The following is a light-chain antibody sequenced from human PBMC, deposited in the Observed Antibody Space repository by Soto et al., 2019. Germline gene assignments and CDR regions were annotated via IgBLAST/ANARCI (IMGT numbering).Light chain of an antibody. V-gene: IGKV1-39*01. Sequence: SSSVGDRVTITCRASQSISSYLNWYQQKPGKAPKLLIYAASGLQSGVPSRFSCSKPETEYTLTLRSLQPEESATHNCQPPNRYPVTFGGGTKVDIK. CDR1: QSISSY. CDR3: QPPNRYPVT. CDR2: AAS. J-gene: IGKJ4*01.